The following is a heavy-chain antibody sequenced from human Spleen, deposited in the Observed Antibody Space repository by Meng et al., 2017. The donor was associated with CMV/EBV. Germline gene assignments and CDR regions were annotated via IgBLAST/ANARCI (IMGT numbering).Heavy chain of an antibody. CDR3: ARARFQQMGYAARLIAFDI. CDR1: VSSDY. V-gene: IGHV3-66*02. J-gene: IGHJ3*02. D-gene: IGHD6-6*01. CDR2: IYSGGST. Sequence: VSSDYMSCVRQAPGKGLEWVSVIYSGGSTYYADSVKGRFTISRDNSKNTLYLQINSLRAEDTAVYYFARARFQQMGYAARLIAFDIWGQGTMVTVSS.